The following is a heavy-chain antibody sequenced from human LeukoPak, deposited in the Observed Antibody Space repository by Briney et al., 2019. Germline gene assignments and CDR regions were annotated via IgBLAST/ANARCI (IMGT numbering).Heavy chain of an antibody. Sequence: PGRSLRLSCAASGFTFSSYSINWVRQAPGKGLEWVSYISSSSSAIYYADSVRGRFTISRDNAKNSVYLQMNSLRDEDTAVYYCARDLKGFGGYGYWGQGTLVTVSS. V-gene: IGHV3-48*02. CDR1: GFTFSSYS. CDR2: ISSSSSAI. J-gene: IGHJ4*02. D-gene: IGHD3-10*01. CDR3: ARDLKGFGGYGY.